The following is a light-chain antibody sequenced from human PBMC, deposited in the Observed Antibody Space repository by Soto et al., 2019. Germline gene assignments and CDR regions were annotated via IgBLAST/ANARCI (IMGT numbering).Light chain of an antibody. Sequence: DIVMTQSPDSLAVSLAERATINCKSSQSVLYSSNNKNYLAWYQQKPGQPPKLLIYWASTRESGVPDRFSGSGSGTDFTLTISSLQAADVAVYYGQQYFSTPPTFGQGTKVEIK. CDR3: QQYFSTPPT. CDR1: QSVLYSSNNKNY. J-gene: IGKJ1*01. V-gene: IGKV4-1*01. CDR2: WAS.